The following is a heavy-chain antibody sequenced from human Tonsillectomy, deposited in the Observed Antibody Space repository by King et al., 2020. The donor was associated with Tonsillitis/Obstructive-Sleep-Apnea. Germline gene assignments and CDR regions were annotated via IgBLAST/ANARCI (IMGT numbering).Heavy chain of an antibody. D-gene: IGHD3-22*01. J-gene: IGHJ3*02. CDR3: ARPGLDSSGYTVGPYAFDI. Sequence: QLVQSGAEVKKPGSSVKVSCKASGGTFSSYAISWVRQAPGQGLEWMGGIIPIFGTANYAQKFQGRVTITADESTSTAYMELSSLRSEDTAVYYCARPGLDSSGYTVGPYAFDILGQGTMVTVSS. V-gene: IGHV1-69*12. CDR1: GGTFSSYA. CDR2: IIPIFGTA.